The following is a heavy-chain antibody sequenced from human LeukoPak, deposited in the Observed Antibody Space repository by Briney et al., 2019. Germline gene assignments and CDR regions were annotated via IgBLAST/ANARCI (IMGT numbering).Heavy chain of an antibody. J-gene: IGHJ4*02. CDR1: GFIFSSYS. CDR2: ISSSSGYI. CDR3: ARDPGGRFGENYFDY. Sequence: GGSLRLSCAASGFIFSSYSMNWVRQAPGKGLEWVSYISSSSGYIYYADSVKGRFTISRDNAKNSLYLQMNSLRAEDTAVYYCARDPGGRFGENYFDYWGQGTLVTVSS. D-gene: IGHD3-10*01. V-gene: IGHV3-21*01.